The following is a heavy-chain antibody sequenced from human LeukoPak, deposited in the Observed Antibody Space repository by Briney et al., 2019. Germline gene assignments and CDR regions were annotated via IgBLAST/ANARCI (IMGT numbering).Heavy chain of an antibody. V-gene: IGHV3-48*04. D-gene: IGHD1-1*01. J-gene: IGHJ4*02. CDR2: VGISSGNT. CDR3: ARDHNYAFDN. CDR1: GFTFSDYS. Sequence: GGSLRLSCAASGFTFSDYSMNWVRQAPGRGLEWISYVGISSGNTKYADSVKGRFTISGDSARNSLCLQMSSLRVEDTAVYYCARDHNYAFDNWGQGTLVTVSS.